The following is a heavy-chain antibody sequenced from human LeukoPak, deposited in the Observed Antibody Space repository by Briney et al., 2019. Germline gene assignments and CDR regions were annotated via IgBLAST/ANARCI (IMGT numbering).Heavy chain of an antibody. D-gene: IGHD3-22*01. CDR3: ARDWGYYYDSSGYIGDYGMDV. V-gene: IGHV3-23*01. CDR2: ISGSGGST. Sequence: GGSLRLSCAASGFTFSSYAMSWVRQAPGKGLEWVSAISGSGGSTYYADSVKGRFTISRDNSKNTLYLQMNSLRAEDTAVYYCARDWGYYYDSSGYIGDYGMDVWGQGTTVTVSS. CDR1: GFTFSSYA. J-gene: IGHJ6*02.